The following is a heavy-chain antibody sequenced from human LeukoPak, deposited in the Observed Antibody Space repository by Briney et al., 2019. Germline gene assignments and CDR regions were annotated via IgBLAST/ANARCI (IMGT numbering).Heavy chain of an antibody. J-gene: IGHJ3*02. CDR3: ARQADPYGSTPPAFDI. CDR2: TRNKTNSYTT. D-gene: IGHD3-10*01. Sequence: PGGSLRLSCAASGFTFSDHYMDWVRQAPGKGLEWVGCTRNKTNSYTTEYAASVKGRFTISRDDSKNSLYLQMNSLKTEDTAVYYCARQADPYGSTPPAFDIWGQGTMVTVSS. V-gene: IGHV3-72*01. CDR1: GFTFSDHY.